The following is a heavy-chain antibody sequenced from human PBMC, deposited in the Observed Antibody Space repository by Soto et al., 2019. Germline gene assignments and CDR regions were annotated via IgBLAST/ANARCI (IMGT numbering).Heavy chain of an antibody. CDR3: AREPVFVSYPGTPVFDY. V-gene: IGHV4-4*07. Sequence: QVQLQESGPGLVKPSETLSLTCTVSGGSISSYYWSWIRQPAGKGLEWIGRIYTSGSNNYNPSLKSRVTMSVVTSKNQFSLKLSSVTAADTAVYYCAREPVFVSYPGTPVFDYWGQGTLVTVSS. CDR2: IYTSGSN. CDR1: GGSISSYY. J-gene: IGHJ4*02. D-gene: IGHD1-26*01.